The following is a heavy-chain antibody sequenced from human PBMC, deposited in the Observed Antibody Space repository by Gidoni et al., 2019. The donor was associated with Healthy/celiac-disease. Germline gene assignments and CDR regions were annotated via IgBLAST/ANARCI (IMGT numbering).Heavy chain of an antibody. D-gene: IGHD4-17*01. CDR3: ARDGNDYEAFDY. V-gene: IGHV3-33*08. CDR1: GFTFSSYG. CDR2: IWYDGSNK. Sequence: QVQLVESGGGVVQPGRSLRLSCAASGFTFSSYGMHWVRQAPGKGLEWVAVIWYDGSNKYYADSVKGRFTISRDNSKNTLYLQMNSLRAEDTAVYYCARDGNDYEAFDYWGQGTLVTVSS. J-gene: IGHJ4*02.